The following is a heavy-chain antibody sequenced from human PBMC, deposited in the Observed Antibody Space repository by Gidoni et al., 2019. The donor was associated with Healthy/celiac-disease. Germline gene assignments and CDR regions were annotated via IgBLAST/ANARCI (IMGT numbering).Heavy chain of an antibody. CDR2: IYYSGST. Sequence: QLQLQESGPGLVKPSETLSLTCTVAGGSISSSSYYWGWIRQPPGKGLEWIGSIYYSGSTYSNPSLKSRVTISVDTSKNQFSLKLSSVTAADTAVYYCARDPASSWYLSYYYYGMDVWGQGTTVTVSS. D-gene: IGHD6-13*01. J-gene: IGHJ6*02. V-gene: IGHV4-39*07. CDR3: ARDPASSWYLSYYYYGMDV. CDR1: GGSISSSSYY.